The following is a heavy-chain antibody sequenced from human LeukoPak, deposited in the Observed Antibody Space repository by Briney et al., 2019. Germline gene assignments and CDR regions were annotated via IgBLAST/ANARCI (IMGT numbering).Heavy chain of an antibody. Sequence: GGSLRLCCAVSGFTFTNAWMNWVRQVPGKGLEWVGRFKSKPDGGTTDYAEPVKGRFTISRDDSKNTLYLQMNSLKTEHTAVYYCTTSWYWGQGTLVTVSS. CDR1: GFTFTNAW. J-gene: IGHJ4*02. D-gene: IGHD6-6*01. CDR3: TTSWY. V-gene: IGHV3-15*01. CDR2: FKSKPDGGTT.